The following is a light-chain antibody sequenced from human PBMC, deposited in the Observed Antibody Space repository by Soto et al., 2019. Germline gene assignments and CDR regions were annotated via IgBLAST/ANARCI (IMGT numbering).Light chain of an antibody. CDR3: AAWDDSLNGVV. J-gene: IGLJ2*01. CDR2: SNN. Sequence: QSVLTKPPSASGTPGQRVTISCSGSSSNIGSNTVNWYQQLPGTAPKLLIYSNNQRPSGVPDRFSGSKSGTSASLAISGLRCEDEADYYCAAWDDSLNGVVFGGGTKVTVL. CDR1: SSNIGSNT. V-gene: IGLV1-44*01.